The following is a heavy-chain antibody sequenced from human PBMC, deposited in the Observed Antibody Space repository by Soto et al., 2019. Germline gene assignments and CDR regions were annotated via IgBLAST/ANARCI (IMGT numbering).Heavy chain of an antibody. V-gene: IGHV3-30*18. Sequence: PGGSLRLSCAASGFTFGSYGMHWVRQAPGKGLEWVAVISYDGRNKYYADSVKGRFTISRDNSKNTLYLQMSSLRAEDTAVYYCVKDGSSGWPYYYGMDVWGQGTTVTVSS. CDR1: GFTFGSYG. D-gene: IGHD6-19*01. J-gene: IGHJ6*02. CDR3: VKDGSSGWPYYYGMDV. CDR2: ISYDGRNK.